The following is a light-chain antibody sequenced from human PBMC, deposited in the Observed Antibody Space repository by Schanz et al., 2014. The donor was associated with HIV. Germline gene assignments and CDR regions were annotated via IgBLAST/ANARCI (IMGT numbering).Light chain of an antibody. CDR1: QSVSSS. Sequence: EIVMTQSPATLSVSPGERATLSCRASQSVSSSFLAWYQQKPGQAPRLLIYGASTRATGIPARFSGSGSGTEFTLTISSLQPEDFATYYCQQYNNYLLTFGLGTKVAIK. J-gene: IGKJ1*01. V-gene: IGKV3-15*01. CDR3: QQYNNYLLT. CDR2: GAS.